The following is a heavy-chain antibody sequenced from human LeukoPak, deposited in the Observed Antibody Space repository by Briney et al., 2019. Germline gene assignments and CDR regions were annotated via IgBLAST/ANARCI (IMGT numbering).Heavy chain of an antibody. CDR1: GASKISNNW. V-gene: IGHV4-4*02. CDR2: IYHSGSP. CDR3: ARDFGL. D-gene: IGHD3-10*01. Sequence: SGTLSLTCAVSGASKISNNWWNWFRQSPGKGLEWIGEIYHSGSPNYNPSLKSRVTISVDESKTEYSLILTSVTAADTAVYFCARDFGLWGRGTLVTVSS. J-gene: IGHJ2*01.